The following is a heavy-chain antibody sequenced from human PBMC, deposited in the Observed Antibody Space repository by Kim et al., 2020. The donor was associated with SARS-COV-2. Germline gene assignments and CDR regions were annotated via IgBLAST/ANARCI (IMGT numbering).Heavy chain of an antibody. J-gene: IGHJ5*02. CDR3: ARQWFGELLVGSWFDP. CDR1: GYTFTSYA. V-gene: IGHV1-3*01. Sequence: ASVKVSCKASGYTFTSYAMHWVRQAPGQRLEWMGWINAGNGNTKYSQKFQGRVTITRDTSASTAYMELSSLRSEDTAVYYCARQWFGELLVGSWFDPWGQGTLVTVSS. CDR2: INAGNGNT. D-gene: IGHD3-10*01.